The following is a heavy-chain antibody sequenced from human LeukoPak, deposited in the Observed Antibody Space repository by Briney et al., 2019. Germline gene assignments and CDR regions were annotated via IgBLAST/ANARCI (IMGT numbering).Heavy chain of an antibody. CDR3: ASHGPSGSYFAFDY. V-gene: IGHV4-39*07. J-gene: IGHJ4*02. CDR1: GDSISSTRSSYY. Sequence: SETLSLTCTVSGDSISSTRSSYYWGWIRQPPGKELEWIASVYYSGATYYNPSLRSRDTISVDTSKNQFSLKVSSVTAADTAVYYCASHGPSGSYFAFDYWGQGTLVTVSS. D-gene: IGHD3-10*01. CDR2: VYYSGAT.